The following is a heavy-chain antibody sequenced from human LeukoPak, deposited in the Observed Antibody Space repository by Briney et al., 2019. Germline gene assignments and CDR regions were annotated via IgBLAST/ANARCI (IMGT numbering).Heavy chain of an antibody. CDR1: GGSISSGGYS. D-gene: IGHD1-26*01. CDR2: IYHSGST. Sequence: PSETLSLTCAVSGGSISSGGYSWSWIRQPPGKGLEWIGYIYHSGSTYYNPSLKSRVTISVDRSKNQFSLKLSSVTAADTAVYYCAGDRATSYFDYWGQGALVTISS. J-gene: IGHJ4*02. V-gene: IGHV4-30-2*01. CDR3: AGDRATSYFDY.